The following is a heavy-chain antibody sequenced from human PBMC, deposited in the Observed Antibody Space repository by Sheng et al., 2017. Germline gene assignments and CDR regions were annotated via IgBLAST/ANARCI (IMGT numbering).Heavy chain of an antibody. CDR1: GFTFSSYA. CDR2: ISAGGADT. CDR3: AKDQFSSFGVVIVGNPVFDY. Sequence: EVQLLESGGGLVQPGGSLRLSCATSGFTFSSYAMSWVRRAPGKGLEWVSAISAGGADTYYADSVEGRFTVSRDTSKKRVYLQMDSLRAEDTAIYYCAKDQFSSFGVVIVGNPVFDYWGQGTLVTVSS. V-gene: IGHV3-23*01. J-gene: IGHJ4*02. D-gene: IGHD3-3*01.